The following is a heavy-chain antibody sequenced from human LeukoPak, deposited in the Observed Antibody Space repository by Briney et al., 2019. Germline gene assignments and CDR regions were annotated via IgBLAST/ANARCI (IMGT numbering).Heavy chain of an antibody. J-gene: IGHJ4*02. CDR2: ISGSGGST. CDR1: GFTFSSYA. V-gene: IGHV3-23*01. Sequence: GGSLRLSCAASGFTFSSYAMSWVRQAPGKGLEWVSAISGSGGSTYYADSVKGRFTISRGNSKNTLYLQMNSLRAEDTAVYYCAKDKGGSPGFDYWGQGTLVTVSS. D-gene: IGHD1-26*01. CDR3: AKDKGGSPGFDY.